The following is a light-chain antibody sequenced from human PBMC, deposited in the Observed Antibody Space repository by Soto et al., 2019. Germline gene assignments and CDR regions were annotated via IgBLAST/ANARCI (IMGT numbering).Light chain of an antibody. CDR3: QQWYSTTLT. CDR1: QSVRTY. V-gene: IGKV3-11*01. Sequence: EIVMTQSRATLSLSPGERATLSCRASQSVRTYLAWYQQKPGQAPRLLIHDVSDRATGIPARFSGSGSGTDFTLTLSSLKAEDLAVYDCQQWYSTTLTFGGGTKVDIK. CDR2: DVS. J-gene: IGKJ4*01.